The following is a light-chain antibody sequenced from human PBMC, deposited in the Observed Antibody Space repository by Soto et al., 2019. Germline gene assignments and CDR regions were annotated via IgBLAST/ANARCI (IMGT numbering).Light chain of an antibody. CDR1: SRDVGNYNL. V-gene: IGLV2-23*02. CDR2: DVS. Sequence: QSALTQPASVSGSPGQSITISCTGTSRDVGNYNLVSWYQHHPGKAPKLIIYDVSKWPSGVSNRFSGSKSGNTASLTISGLQAEDEAYYYCCSYAGPSTRYVFGTGTKLTVL. J-gene: IGLJ1*01. CDR3: CSYAGPSTRYV.